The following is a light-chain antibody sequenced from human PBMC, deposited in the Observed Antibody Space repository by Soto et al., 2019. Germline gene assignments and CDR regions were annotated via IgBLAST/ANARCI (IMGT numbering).Light chain of an antibody. J-gene: IGLJ3*02. CDR2: DVS. V-gene: IGLV2-14*01. Sequence: QSALTQPASVSESPGQSITISCTGTSSDVGGYNYVSWYQQHPGKAPKLVIYDVSDRPSGVSNRFSGSKSGNTASLTISGLQAEDEADYYCSSYRRGNIWVLGGGTKLTVL. CDR1: SSDVGGYNY. CDR3: SSYRRGNIWV.